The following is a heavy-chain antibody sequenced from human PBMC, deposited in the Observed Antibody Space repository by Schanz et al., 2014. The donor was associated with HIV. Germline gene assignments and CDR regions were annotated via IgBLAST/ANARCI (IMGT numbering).Heavy chain of an antibody. J-gene: IGHJ5*02. Sequence: QVQLVQSGAEVKKPGASVKVSCKASGYTFASYAINWVRQASGQGLEWMGWMNPNSGNTGYARKFQGRVTMTRNTSINIAYMELSSLKSEDTAVYYCARGRSRPGNWFDPWGQGTLVTVSS. CDR1: GYTFASYA. V-gene: IGHV1-8*01. D-gene: IGHD3-10*01. CDR3: ARGRSRPGNWFDP. CDR2: MNPNSGNT.